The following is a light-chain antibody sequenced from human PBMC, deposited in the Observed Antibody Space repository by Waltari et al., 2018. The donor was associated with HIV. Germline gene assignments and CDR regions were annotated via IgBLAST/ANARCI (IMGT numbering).Light chain of an antibody. CDR1: SSNIRAGFE. CDR2: GDN. Sequence: QSILTQPPSVSGAPGQRVTISCTGSSSNIRAGFEVHWYQQLPGPAPKLLIYGDNSRPSGVPDRFFGSKSGSSASLAITGLQAEDEADYYCQSYDSSLSGSLVFGGGTKLTVL. J-gene: IGLJ2*01. CDR3: QSYDSSLSGSLV. V-gene: IGLV1-40*01.